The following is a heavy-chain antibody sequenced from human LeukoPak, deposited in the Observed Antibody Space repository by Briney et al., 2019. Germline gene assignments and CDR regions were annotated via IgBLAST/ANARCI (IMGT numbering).Heavy chain of an antibody. V-gene: IGHV3-9*01. Sequence: SLRLSCAASGFTFDDYAMHWVRQAPGEGLEWVSGISWNSGSIGYADSAKGRFTISRDNAKNSLYLQMNSLRAEDTALYYCAKDLHVVVTAALGYWGQGTLVTVSS. D-gene: IGHD2-21*02. CDR2: ISWNSGSI. CDR3: AKDLHVVVTAALGY. CDR1: GFTFDDYA. J-gene: IGHJ4*02.